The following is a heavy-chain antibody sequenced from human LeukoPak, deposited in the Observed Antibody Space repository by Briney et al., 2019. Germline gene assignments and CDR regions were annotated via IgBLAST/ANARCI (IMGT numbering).Heavy chain of an antibody. V-gene: IGHV4-61*02. D-gene: IGHD2-15*01. Sequence: SQTLSLTCTVSGGSISSGSYYWSWIRQPAGKGLEWIGRIYTSGSTNYNPSLKSRVTISVDTSKNQFSLKLSSVTAADTAVYYCARDLVVVAADAFDIWGQGTMVTVSS. CDR3: ARDLVVVAADAFDI. CDR1: GGSISSGSYY. J-gene: IGHJ3*02. CDR2: IYTSGST.